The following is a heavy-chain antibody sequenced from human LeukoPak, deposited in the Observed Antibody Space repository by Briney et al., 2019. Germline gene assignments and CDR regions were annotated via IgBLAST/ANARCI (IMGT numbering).Heavy chain of an antibody. Sequence: SETLSLTCAVYGGSFSGYYWSWIRQPPGKGLEWIGEINHSGSTNYNPSLKSRVTISVDTSKNQLSLKLSSVTAADTAVYYCARGMLAPYYFDYWGQGTLVTVSS. CDR2: INHSGST. CDR3: ARGMLAPYYFDY. J-gene: IGHJ4*02. CDR1: GGSFSGYY. V-gene: IGHV4-34*01. D-gene: IGHD2-15*01.